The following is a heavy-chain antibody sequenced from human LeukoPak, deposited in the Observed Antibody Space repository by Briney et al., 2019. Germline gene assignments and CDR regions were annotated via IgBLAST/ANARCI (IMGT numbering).Heavy chain of an antibody. CDR1: GFTFSSYS. CDR3: ARDYDFWSGRNYYFDY. CDR2: ISSSSSYI. V-gene: IGHV3-21*01. Sequence: GGSLRLSCAASGFTFSSYSMNWVRQAPGKGLEWVSSISSSSSYIYYADSVKGRFTIPRDNAKNSLYLQMNSLRAEDTAVYYCARDYDFWSGRNYYFDYWVQGTLVTVSS. J-gene: IGHJ4*02. D-gene: IGHD3-3*01.